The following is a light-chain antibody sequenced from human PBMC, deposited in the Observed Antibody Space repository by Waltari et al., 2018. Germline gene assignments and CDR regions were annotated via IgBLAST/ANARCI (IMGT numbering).Light chain of an antibody. CDR3: QQYDGSPHT. CDR2: ASS. Sequence: EIVLPQSPGTLSMSPGEGATLSCRASQSVSSTYIAWYQQRPGQAPRLLIYASSSRATGIPDRFSGSGSATDFTLTISRLEPEDFAVYYCQQYDGSPHTFGQGTKVEMK. J-gene: IGKJ1*01. CDR1: QSVSSTY. V-gene: IGKV3-20*01.